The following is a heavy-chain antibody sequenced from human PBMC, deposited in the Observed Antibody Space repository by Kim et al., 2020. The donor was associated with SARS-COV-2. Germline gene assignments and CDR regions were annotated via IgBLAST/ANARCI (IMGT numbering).Heavy chain of an antibody. V-gene: IGHV3-23*01. J-gene: IGHJ4*02. D-gene: IGHD3-10*01. CDR3: AKDPSVTMVRGVLIPDY. Sequence: GGSLRLSCAASGFTFSSYAMSWVRQAPGKGLEWVSAISGSGGSTYYADSVKGRFTISRDNSKNTLYLQMNSLRAEDTAVYYCAKDPSVTMVRGVLIPDYWGQGTLVTVSS. CDR2: ISGSGGST. CDR1: GFTFSSYA.